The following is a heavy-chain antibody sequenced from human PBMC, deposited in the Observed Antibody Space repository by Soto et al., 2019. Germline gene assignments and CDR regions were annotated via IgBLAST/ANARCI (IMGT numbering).Heavy chain of an antibody. J-gene: IGHJ4*02. CDR2: MNPNNGNA. V-gene: IGHV1-8*01. D-gene: IGHD6-25*01. CDR1: GFTFITYD. Sequence: GASVKVSCKASGFTFITYDFSWVRQAAGQGLEWMGWMNPNNGNAGFAQKFRGSINMTRNTSISKAYLELSSLRSDDSAVYFCARRKERSGPYYLELWGQGTQVTVSS. CDR3: ARRKERSGPYYLEL.